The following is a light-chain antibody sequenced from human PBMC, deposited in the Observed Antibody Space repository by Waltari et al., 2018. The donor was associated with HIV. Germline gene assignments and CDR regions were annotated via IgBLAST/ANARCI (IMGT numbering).Light chain of an antibody. J-gene: IGLJ2*01. CDR1: KLGGTS. Sequence: SYVLTQPPSVSVAPGTTASITCGGDKLGGTSVPWFQQKPGRAPVLVIYYDTDRPSGIPERFSGSNSGNTAALTISGVEAGDEADYYCQVWDSSSEHPVFGGGTKLTVL. V-gene: IGLV3-21*04. CDR2: YDT. CDR3: QVWDSSSEHPV.